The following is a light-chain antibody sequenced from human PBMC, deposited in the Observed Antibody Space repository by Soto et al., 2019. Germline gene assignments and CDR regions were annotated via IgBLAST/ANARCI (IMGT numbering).Light chain of an antibody. V-gene: IGLV2-14*01. CDR3: SSFTSNNPLV. CDR1: SSDVGGYKY. Sequence: QSALTKPASVSGSPGQSIPISCTGTSSDVGGYKYVSWNQQHPGKAPKLRIYEVSNRPSGVSNRVSGSKSGNTASLTISGLQAEDEADYYCSSFTSNNPLVLGTGTKLTVL. CDR2: EVS. J-gene: IGLJ1*01.